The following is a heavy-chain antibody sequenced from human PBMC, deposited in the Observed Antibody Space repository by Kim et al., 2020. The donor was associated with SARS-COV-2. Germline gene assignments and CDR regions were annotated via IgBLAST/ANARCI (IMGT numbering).Heavy chain of an antibody. CDR1: GGSFSGYY. CDR3: ARGTRQWLVRGPYYYYMDV. J-gene: IGHJ6*03. D-gene: IGHD6-19*01. V-gene: IGHV4-34*01. CDR2: INHSGST. Sequence: SETLSLTCAVYGGSFSGYYWSWIRQPPGKGLEWIGEINHSGSTNYNPSLKSRVTISVDTSKNQFSLTLSSVTAADTAVYYCARGTRQWLVRGPYYYYMDVWGKGTTVTVSS.